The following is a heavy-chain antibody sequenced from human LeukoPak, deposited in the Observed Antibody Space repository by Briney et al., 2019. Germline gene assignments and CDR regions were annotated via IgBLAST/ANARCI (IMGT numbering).Heavy chain of an antibody. V-gene: IGHV1-69*01. CDR1: GGACKGYA. D-gene: IGHD4-17*01. CDR3: ARGTTVTTAVLVPNDAFDI. J-gene: IGHJ3*02. CDR2: SNPIFGTT. Sequence: SVKVSCKASGGACKGYAINWVRQAPGQGLEWMGGSNPIFGTTNFAPKFQGRVTIAADESTSTAYMELTSLKSEDTAVYYCARGTTVTTAVLVPNDAFDIWGQGTMVTVSS.